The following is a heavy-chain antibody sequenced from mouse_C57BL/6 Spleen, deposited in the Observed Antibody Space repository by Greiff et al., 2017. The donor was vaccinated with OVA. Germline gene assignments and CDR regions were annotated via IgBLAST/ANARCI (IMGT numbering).Heavy chain of an antibody. CDR1: GYSITSGYY. Sequence: VQLQQSGPGLVKPSQSLSLTCSVTGYSITSGYYWNWIRQFPGNKLEWMGYISYDGSNNYNPSLKNRISITRDTSKNQFFLKLNSVTTEDTATYYCAKGAPAMDYWGQGTSVTVSS. J-gene: IGHJ4*01. V-gene: IGHV3-6*01. CDR3: AKGAPAMDY. CDR2: ISYDGSN.